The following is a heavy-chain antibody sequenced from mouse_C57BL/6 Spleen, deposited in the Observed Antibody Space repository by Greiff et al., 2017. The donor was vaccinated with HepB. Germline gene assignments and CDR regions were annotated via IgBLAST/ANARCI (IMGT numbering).Heavy chain of an antibody. CDR1: GFTFSSYA. CDR3: TRDQTGTGAMDY. J-gene: IGHJ4*01. D-gene: IGHD4-1*01. CDR2: ISSGGDYI. Sequence: EVKLMESGEGLVKPGGSLKLSCAASGFTFSSYAMSWVRQTPEKRLEWVAYISSGGDYIYYADTVKGRFTISRDNARNTLYLQMSSLKSEYTAMYYCTRDQTGTGAMDYWGQGTSVTVSS. V-gene: IGHV5-9-1*02.